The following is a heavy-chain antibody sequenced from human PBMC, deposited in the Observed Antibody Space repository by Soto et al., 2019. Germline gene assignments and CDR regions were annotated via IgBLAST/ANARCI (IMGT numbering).Heavy chain of an antibody. CDR2: ISGSGGST. J-gene: IGHJ5*02. CDR3: AKDQGTMPKNWFDP. Sequence: GSLKPSCAASGFTFSSYAMSWVRQAPGKGLEGVSAISGSGGSTYYADSVKGRFTISRDNSKNTLYLQMNSLRAEDTAVYYCAKDQGTMPKNWFDPWGQGTLVTVSS. CDR1: GFTFSSYA. V-gene: IGHV3-23*01. D-gene: IGHD2-2*01.